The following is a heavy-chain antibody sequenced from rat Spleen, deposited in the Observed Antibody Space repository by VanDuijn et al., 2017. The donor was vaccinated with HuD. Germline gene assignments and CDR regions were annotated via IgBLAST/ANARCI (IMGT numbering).Heavy chain of an antibody. J-gene: IGHJ3*01. Sequence: EVQLQESGPGPVKVSESLPLTCSVTGHSITSSYRWNWIRKFPGNKLEWMGYINNAGNTYYNPSLKSRISITRDTSKIQFFLQLDSVTTEDTATYYCATAGTRVSRFAYWGQGTLVTVSS. V-gene: IGHV3-3*01. CDR1: GHSITSSYR. CDR2: INNAGNT. CDR3: ATAGTRVSRFAY. D-gene: IGHD1-4*01.